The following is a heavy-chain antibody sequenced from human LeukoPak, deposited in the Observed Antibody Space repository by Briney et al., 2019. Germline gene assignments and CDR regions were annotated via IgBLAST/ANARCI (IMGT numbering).Heavy chain of an antibody. V-gene: IGHV3-23*01. Sequence: GGSLRLSCAASGFTFSSYAMSWVRQAPGKGLEWVSAISGSGGSTYYADSVKGRFTISRGNSKNTLYLQMNSLRAEDTAVYYCAKGPRNVYYYDSSGYYPYWGQGTLVTVSS. CDR3: AKGPRNVYYYDSSGYYPY. D-gene: IGHD3-22*01. CDR2: ISGSGGST. J-gene: IGHJ4*02. CDR1: GFTFSSYA.